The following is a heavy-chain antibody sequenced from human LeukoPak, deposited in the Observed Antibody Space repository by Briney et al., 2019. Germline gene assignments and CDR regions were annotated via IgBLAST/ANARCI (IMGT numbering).Heavy chain of an antibody. CDR3: ARDVYYDGSGYYLSWFDP. D-gene: IGHD3-22*01. Sequence: PSETLSLTCTVSGGSISSYYWSWIRQPAGKGLEWIGRIYTSGSTNYNPSLKSRVTMSVDTSKNQFSLKLSSVTAADTAVYYCARDVYYDGSGYYLSWFDPWGQGTLVTVSS. CDR1: GGSISSYY. CDR2: IYTSGST. J-gene: IGHJ5*02. V-gene: IGHV4-4*07.